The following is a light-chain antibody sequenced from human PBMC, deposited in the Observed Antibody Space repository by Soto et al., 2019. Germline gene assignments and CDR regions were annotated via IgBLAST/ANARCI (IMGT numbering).Light chain of an antibody. CDR2: GAS. V-gene: IGKV3-20*01. CDR3: QQYNNWPSRT. J-gene: IGKJ1*01. CDR1: QSVSSSY. Sequence: EIVLTQSPGTLSLSPGERATLSCRASQSVSSSYLAWYHQKPGQAPRLLIFGASSRATGIPDRFSGSGSGTDFTLTISRLEPEDFAVYYCQQYNNWPSRTFGQGTKVDIK.